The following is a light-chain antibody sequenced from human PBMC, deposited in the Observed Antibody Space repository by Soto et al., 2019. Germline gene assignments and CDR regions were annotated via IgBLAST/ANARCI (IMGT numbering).Light chain of an antibody. CDR3: QQYYTTLALT. J-gene: IGKJ4*01. V-gene: IGKV4-1*01. CDR1: LSVFYSSNNKNY. CDR2: WAS. Sequence: DIVMTQSPNSLAVSLGERATINCKSSLSVFYSSNNKNYLAWYQQKPGQPPKLLIYWASTRQSGVPDRFSGSGSGTDFTLTISSLQAEDVAVYFCQQYYTTLALTFGGGTRVEI.